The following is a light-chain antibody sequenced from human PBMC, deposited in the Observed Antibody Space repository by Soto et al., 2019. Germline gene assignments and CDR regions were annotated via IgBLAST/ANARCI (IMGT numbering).Light chain of an antibody. CDR2: GAS. J-gene: IGKJ2*02. V-gene: IGKV3-15*01. CDR1: QSVSSN. CDR3: QQCNDWTRT. Sequence: EIVMTQFPATLSVSPGERATLSCRASQSVSSNLAWYQQQPGQAPRLLLYGASTRATAIPARFGGRGCGTDFTLIISSLQYEDCAVYCCQQCNDWTRTFGQGTKLEIK.